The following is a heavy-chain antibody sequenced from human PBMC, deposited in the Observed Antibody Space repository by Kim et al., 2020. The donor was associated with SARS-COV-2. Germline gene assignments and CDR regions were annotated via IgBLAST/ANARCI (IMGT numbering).Heavy chain of an antibody. CDR1: GFTFSSYA. Sequence: GGSLRLSCAASGFTFSSYAMHWVRQAPGKGLEWVAVISYDGSNKYYADSVKGRFTISRDNSKNTLYLQMNSLRAEDTAVYYCARGDDIEGSSWSHFDYWGQGTLVTVSS. J-gene: IGHJ4*02. V-gene: IGHV3-30-3*01. CDR2: ISYDGSNK. CDR3: ARGDDIEGSSWSHFDY. D-gene: IGHD6-13*01.